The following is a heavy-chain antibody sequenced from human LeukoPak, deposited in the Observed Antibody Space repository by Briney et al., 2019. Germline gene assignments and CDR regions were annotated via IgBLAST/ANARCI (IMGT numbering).Heavy chain of an antibody. Sequence: GGSLRLSCVVSGLRFGSFWMSWVRQAPGKGLEFVANINQDGSEKYFVDSVTGRFTISRDNSKNSLHLQMNTLRAEDTAVYCCARERDGRFFDYWGEGTLVTASS. D-gene: IGHD5-24*01. V-gene: IGHV3-7*01. CDR3: ARERDGRFFDY. CDR2: INQDGSEK. CDR1: GLRFGSFW. J-gene: IGHJ4*02.